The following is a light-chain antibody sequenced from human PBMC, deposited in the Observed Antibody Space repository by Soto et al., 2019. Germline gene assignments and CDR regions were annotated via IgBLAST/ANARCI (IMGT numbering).Light chain of an antibody. CDR2: DAS. CDR3: QHQNNYSWT. V-gene: IGKV1-5*01. Sequence: EIQMTQSPSTLSASVGDRVTITCRASQSLSGSLAWYQQKPGRAPKLLIYDASNLETGVPSTFSGSASGTEFTLTISSLQPDDFASYFCQHQNNYSWTFGQGTKVDIK. J-gene: IGKJ1*01. CDR1: QSLSGS.